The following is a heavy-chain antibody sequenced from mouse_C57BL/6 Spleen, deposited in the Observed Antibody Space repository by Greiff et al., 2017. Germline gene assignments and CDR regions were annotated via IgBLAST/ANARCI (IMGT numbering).Heavy chain of an antibody. D-gene: IGHD2-4*01. CDR2: IVPENGDT. V-gene: IGHV14-4*01. Sequence: EVKLMESGAELVRPGASVKLSCTASGFTIKDDYMHWVKQRPEQGLEWIGWIVPENGDTDYAAKFQGKATITADKSSNTAYLQLSSLTSEDTAVYYCTTDYDDWFADWGQGTLVTVSA. J-gene: IGHJ3*01. CDR1: GFTIKDDY. CDR3: TTDYDDWFAD.